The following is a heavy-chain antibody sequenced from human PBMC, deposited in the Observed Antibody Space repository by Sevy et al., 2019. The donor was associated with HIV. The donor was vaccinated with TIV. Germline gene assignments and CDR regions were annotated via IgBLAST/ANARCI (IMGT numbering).Heavy chain of an antibody. V-gene: IGHV3-7*01. CDR3: AIAISKDGSF. J-gene: IGHJ4*02. CDR1: GFSLNNYW. D-gene: IGHD3-9*01. CDR2: INQDGRVK. Sequence: GGSLRLSCVASGFSLNNYWMNWVRQAPGKGLEWVANINQDGRVKYYVESVRGRFTISRDNARNLVFLQMSSLRVDDSALYYCAIAISKDGSFWGQGTLVTVSS.